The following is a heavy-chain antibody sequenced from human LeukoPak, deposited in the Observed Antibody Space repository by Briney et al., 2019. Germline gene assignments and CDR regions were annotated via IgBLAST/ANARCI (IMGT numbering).Heavy chain of an antibody. D-gene: IGHD3-22*01. V-gene: IGHV1-18*01. CDR2: IGAYNGNT. J-gene: IGHJ4*02. Sequence: ASVKVSCKASGYTFTSYGISWVRQAPGQGLEWMGWIGAYNGNTNYAQKFQGRVTMTEDTSTDTAYMELSSLRSEDTAVYYCVGFLDSMNYWGQGTLVTVSS. CDR1: GYTFTSYG. CDR3: VGFLDSMNY.